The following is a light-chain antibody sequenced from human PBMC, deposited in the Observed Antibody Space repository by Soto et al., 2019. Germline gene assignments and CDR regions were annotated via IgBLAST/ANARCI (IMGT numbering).Light chain of an antibody. CDR3: CSLSV. CDR1: SSDVGSYNL. J-gene: IGLJ2*01. CDR2: EGS. V-gene: IGLV2-23*01. Sequence: QSVLTQPASVSGSPGQSIPISCTGTSSDVGSYNLVSWYQQHPGKAPKLMIYEGSKRPSGVSNRFSGSKSGNTASLTSSGLQAEDEADYYCCSLSVFGGGTKLTVL.